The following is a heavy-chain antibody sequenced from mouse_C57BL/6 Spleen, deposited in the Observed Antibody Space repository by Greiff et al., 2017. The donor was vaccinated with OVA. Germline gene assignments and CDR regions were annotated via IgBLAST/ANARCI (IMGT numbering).Heavy chain of an antibody. Sequence: EVQLVESGGGLVKPGGSLKLSCAASGFTFSSYAMSWVRQTPEKRLEWVATISDGGSYTYYPDNVKGRFTISRDNAKNNLYLQMSHLKSEDTAMYYCARDQGNHQAWFAYWGQGTLVTVSA. J-gene: IGHJ3*01. CDR3: ARDQGNHQAWFAY. CDR1: GFTFSSYA. V-gene: IGHV5-4*01. CDR2: ISDGGSYT. D-gene: IGHD2-1*01.